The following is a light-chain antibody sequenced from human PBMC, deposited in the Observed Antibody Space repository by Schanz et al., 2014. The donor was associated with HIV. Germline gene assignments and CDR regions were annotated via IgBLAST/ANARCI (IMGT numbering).Light chain of an antibody. Sequence: QSVLTQPPSVSAAPGQRVTISCSGSALNIGHNSVSWYQQFPGTAPKLLIYDDHERPSEIPDRFSGSKSGTSASLAITGLQAEDEADYYCCSYAGSSTFRVFGGGTKLTVL. J-gene: IGLJ3*02. CDR3: CSYAGSSTFRV. V-gene: IGLV1-51*01. CDR2: DDH. CDR1: ALNIGHNS.